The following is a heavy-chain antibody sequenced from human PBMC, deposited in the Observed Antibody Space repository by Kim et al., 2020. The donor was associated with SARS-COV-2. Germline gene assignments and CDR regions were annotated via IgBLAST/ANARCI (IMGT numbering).Heavy chain of an antibody. J-gene: IGHJ6*02. CDR2: ISSSGSTI. V-gene: IGHV3-48*03. D-gene: IGHD5-18*01. Sequence: GGSLRLSCAASGFTFSSYEMNWVRQAPGKGLEWVSYISSSGSTIYYTDSVKGRFTISRDNAKNSLYLQMNSLRAEDTAVYYCARSRMRIQLWLPRDRGMEVWGQGTTVTVSS. CDR1: GFTFSSYE. CDR3: ARSRMRIQLWLPRDRGMEV.